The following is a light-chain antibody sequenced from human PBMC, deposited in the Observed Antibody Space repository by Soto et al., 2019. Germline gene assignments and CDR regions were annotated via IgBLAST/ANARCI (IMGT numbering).Light chain of an antibody. CDR1: QSIRNY. J-gene: IGKJ1*01. CDR2: AAS. Sequence: DIQMTQSPSSLSASVGDRVTISCRASQSIRNYVSWYQQKPGTAPKLLIRAASTLQSGVPSRFSGSGSGTDLTLTIRSLQIEDFAPYFCQQTDSTPQTFGQGTNVEI. V-gene: IGKV1-39*01. CDR3: QQTDSTPQT.